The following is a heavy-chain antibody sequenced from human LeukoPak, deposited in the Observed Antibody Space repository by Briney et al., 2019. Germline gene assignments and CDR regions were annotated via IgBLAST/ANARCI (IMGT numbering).Heavy chain of an antibody. V-gene: IGHV4-34*01. Sequence: KPSETLSLTCAVYGGSFSGYYWSWIRQPPGKGLEWIGEINHSGSTNYNPSLKSRVTISVDTSKNQFSLKLSSVTAADTAVYYCARQRPTRIAARPNYFDYWGQGTLATVSS. D-gene: IGHD6-6*01. CDR2: INHSGST. CDR1: GGSFSGYY. J-gene: IGHJ4*02. CDR3: ARQRPTRIAARPNYFDY.